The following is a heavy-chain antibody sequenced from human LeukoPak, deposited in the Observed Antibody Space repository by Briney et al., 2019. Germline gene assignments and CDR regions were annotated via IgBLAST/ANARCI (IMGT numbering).Heavy chain of an antibody. V-gene: IGHV1-2*06. Sequence: ASVKVSCKASGYTFTGYYMHWVRQAPGQGLEWMGRINPNSGGTNYAQKFQGRVTMTWDTSISTAYMELSRLRSDDTAVYYCARDLPSTADGFDIWGQGTMVTVSS. CDR2: INPNSGGT. J-gene: IGHJ3*02. D-gene: IGHD2-21*02. CDR3: ARDLPSTADGFDI. CDR1: GYTFTGYY.